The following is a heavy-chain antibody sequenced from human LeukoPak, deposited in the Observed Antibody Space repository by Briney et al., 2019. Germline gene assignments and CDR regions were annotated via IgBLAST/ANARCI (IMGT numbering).Heavy chain of an antibody. CDR3: ARDETYYGMDV. Sequence: PSETLSLTCTVSGGSISSYYWSWVRQPPGKGLEWIGYIYYSGSTNYNPSLKSRVTISVDTSKNQFSLKLSSVTAADTAVYYCARDETYYGMDVWGQGTTATVSS. CDR2: IYYSGST. V-gene: IGHV4-59*01. CDR1: GGSISSYY. J-gene: IGHJ6*02.